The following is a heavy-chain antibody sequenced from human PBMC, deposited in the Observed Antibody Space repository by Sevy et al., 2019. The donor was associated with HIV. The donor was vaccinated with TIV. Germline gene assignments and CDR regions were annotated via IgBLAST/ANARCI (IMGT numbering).Heavy chain of an antibody. Sequence: ASVKVSCKASRYTFTGYYIHWVRQAPGQGLEWMGWINPNSDGTNSAQRFQGRISMTTDTSISTAYMELSRLRSDDTAVYYRARGENFWTASYYFDYWGQGTLVTVSS. V-gene: IGHV1-2*02. J-gene: IGHJ4*02. CDR1: RYTFTGYY. D-gene: IGHD3-3*01. CDR2: INPNSDGT. CDR3: ARGENFWTASYYFDY.